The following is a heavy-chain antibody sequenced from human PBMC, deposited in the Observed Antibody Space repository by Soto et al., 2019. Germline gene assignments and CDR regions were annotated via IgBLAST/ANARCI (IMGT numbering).Heavy chain of an antibody. CDR2: IIPIFGTA. V-gene: IGHV1-69*13. J-gene: IGHJ4*02. CDR3: ARARYYYDSSGYYDHGDFDY. D-gene: IGHD3-22*01. CDR1: GGTFSSYA. Sequence: ASVKVSCTASGGTFSSYAISWVRQAPGQGLEWMGGIIPIFGTANYAQKFQGRVTITADESTSTAYMELSSLRSEDTAVYYCARARYYYDSSGYYDHGDFDYWGQGTLVTVSS.